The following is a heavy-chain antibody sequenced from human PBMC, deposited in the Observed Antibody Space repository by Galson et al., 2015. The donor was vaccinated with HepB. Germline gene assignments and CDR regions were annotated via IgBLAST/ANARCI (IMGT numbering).Heavy chain of an antibody. J-gene: IGHJ4*01. CDR2: ISTNINDK. CDR3: ARELDFRQDFDY. D-gene: IGHD2-15*01. V-gene: IGHV3-21*01. Sequence: SLRLSCAASGFTFSSHAMNWVRQAPGKGLEWVSSISTNINDKFYAESVKGRFTISRDNAKNSLYLQLNSLRAEDTAVYYCARELDFRQDFDYWGQGTLVTVSS. CDR1: GFTFSSHA.